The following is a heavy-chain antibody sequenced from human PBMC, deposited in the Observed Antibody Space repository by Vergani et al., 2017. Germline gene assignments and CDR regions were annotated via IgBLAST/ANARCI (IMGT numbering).Heavy chain of an antibody. V-gene: IGHV4-30-4*08. CDR3: AKDSPGPAYHYYGSGNCPYYFGY. D-gene: IGHD3-10*01. Sequence: QVQLQESGPGLVKPSQTLSLTCTVSGGSISSGDYYWSWIRQPPGKGLEWIGYIYYSGSTYYNPSLKSRVTISVDTSKNQFSLKLSFVTAADTAVYYCAKDSPGPAYHYYGSGNCPYYFGYWGQGTLGTVSS. CDR1: GGSISSGDYY. CDR2: IYYSGST. J-gene: IGHJ4*02.